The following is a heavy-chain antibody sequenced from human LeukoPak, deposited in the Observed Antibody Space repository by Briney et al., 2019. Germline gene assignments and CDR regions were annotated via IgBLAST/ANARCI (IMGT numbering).Heavy chain of an antibody. CDR3: ARHKTGGTYPLDY. V-gene: IGHV4-59*08. CDR1: GGSISSYY. Sequence: PSETLSLTCTVSGGSISSYYWSWIRQPPGKGLEWIGHNYYSGSTTYNPSLKSRVTILVDASKKQFSLKLSSVTAADTAVYYCARHKTGGTYPLDYWGRGTLVTVSS. D-gene: IGHD1-26*01. CDR2: NYYSGST. J-gene: IGHJ4*02.